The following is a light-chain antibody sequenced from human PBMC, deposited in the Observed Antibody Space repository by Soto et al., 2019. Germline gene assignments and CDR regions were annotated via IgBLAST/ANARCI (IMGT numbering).Light chain of an antibody. Sequence: LLSVSVALGQTAPISCAITNIGSKNVHWYQQRPGLAPTLLIYRDDHRSSGTPERFSGSNSGHTATLTISRAQAGDEADYYCQLWDTCTWMFGGGTKLTVL. CDR2: RDD. CDR3: QLWDTCTWM. V-gene: IGLV3-9*01. CDR1: NIGSKN. J-gene: IGLJ3*02.